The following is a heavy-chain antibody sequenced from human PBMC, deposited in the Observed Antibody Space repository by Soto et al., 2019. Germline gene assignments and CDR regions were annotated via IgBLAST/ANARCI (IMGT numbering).Heavy chain of an antibody. CDR3: ARSSSSLNLYYYYGMDV. J-gene: IGHJ6*02. CDR1: GFTFSSYA. D-gene: IGHD6-6*01. CDR2: ISGSGGST. V-gene: IGHV3-23*01. Sequence: HPGGSLRLSCAASGFTFSSYAMSWVRQAPGKGLEWVSAISGSGGSTYYADSVKGRFTISRDNSKNTLYLQMNSLRAEDTAVYYCARSSSSLNLYYYYGMDVWGQGTTVTAP.